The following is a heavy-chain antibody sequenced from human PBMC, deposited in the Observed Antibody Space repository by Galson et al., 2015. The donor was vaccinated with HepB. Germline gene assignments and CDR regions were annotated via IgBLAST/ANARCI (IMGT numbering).Heavy chain of an antibody. CDR1: GGTFSSYA. CDR2: IIPIFGIA. J-gene: IGHJ6*02. CDR3: ARVGEYNWNDVRSYYYGMDV. D-gene: IGHD1-1*01. Sequence: SVKVSCKASGGTFSSYAISWVRQAPGQGLEWMGGIIPIFGIANYAQKFQGRVTITADESTSTAYMELSSLRSDDTAVYYCARVGEYNWNDVRSYYYGMDVWGQGTTVTVSS. V-gene: IGHV1-69*13.